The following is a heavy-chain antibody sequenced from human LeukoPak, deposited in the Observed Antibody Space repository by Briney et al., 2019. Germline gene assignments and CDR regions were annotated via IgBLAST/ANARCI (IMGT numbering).Heavy chain of an antibody. CDR2: ILASGSPT. CDR1: GFNFNSYT. V-gene: IGHV3-23*05. Sequence: GGSLRLSCAASGFNFNSYTMNWVRQAPGKGLQWVANILASGSPTYYADSVKGRFIISRDNSKNTVYLQMNSLRVEDTAIYYCATYDSWSGYNIAYWGQGTLVTVSS. CDR3: ATYDSWSGYNIAY. D-gene: IGHD3-3*01. J-gene: IGHJ4*02.